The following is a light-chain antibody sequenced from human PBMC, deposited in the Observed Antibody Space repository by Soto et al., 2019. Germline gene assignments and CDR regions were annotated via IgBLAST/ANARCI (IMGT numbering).Light chain of an antibody. CDR3: CSYAGDYTFV. CDR1: SSDVGVYKY. V-gene: IGLV2-11*01. Sequence: QSALTQPRSVSGSPGQSVTISCTGTSSDVGVYKYGSWYRQLPGKAPKLMIYDVITRPSGVPDRFSGSKSGNTASLTISGLQAEDEADYYCCSYAGDYTFVFGTGTKLTVL. J-gene: IGLJ1*01. CDR2: DVI.